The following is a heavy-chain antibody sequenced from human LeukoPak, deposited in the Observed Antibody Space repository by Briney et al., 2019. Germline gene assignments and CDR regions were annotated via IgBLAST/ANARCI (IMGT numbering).Heavy chain of an antibody. CDR1: GGSITNNHF. Sequence: PSGTLSLTCAVSGGSITNNHFWTWVRPPPGKGLEWIADIFHNGIASYNPSLKSRVTISMDKSKNQFSLTLSSVTAADTAVYYCARVPRGIVGFDYWGQGTLVTVSS. V-gene: IGHV4-4*02. J-gene: IGHJ4*02. D-gene: IGHD1-26*01. CDR2: IFHNGIA. CDR3: ARVPRGIVGFDY.